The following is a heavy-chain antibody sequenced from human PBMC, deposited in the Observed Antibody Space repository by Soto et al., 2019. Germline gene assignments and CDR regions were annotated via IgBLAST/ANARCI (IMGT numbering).Heavy chain of an antibody. CDR1: GFTFNTYS. Sequence: GGSLRLSCEASGFTFNTYSMHWVRQPPGKGLEWLAAIWYDGTQKYYADSVKGRFIISRDNSKKTLYLEMNSLRAEDTAVYYCARAGGTTVTGLWHFDSWGQGTLVTISS. CDR2: IWYDGTQK. V-gene: IGHV3-33*01. CDR3: ARAGGTTVTGLWHFDS. J-gene: IGHJ4*02. D-gene: IGHD4-17*01.